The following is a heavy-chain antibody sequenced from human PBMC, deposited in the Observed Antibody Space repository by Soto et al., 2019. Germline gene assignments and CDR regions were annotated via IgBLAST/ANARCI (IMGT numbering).Heavy chain of an antibody. CDR3: ARVGDGYIY. J-gene: IGHJ4*02. CDR1: GFTFSKYW. D-gene: IGHD5-12*01. Sequence: GGSLRLSCAVSGFTFSKYWMHWVRQAPEKGLVWVSRINSDGSITSYADSVKGRFTISRDNAKNTLYLQMNSLRAEDTAVYYCARVGDGYIYWGQGTLVTVSS. CDR2: INSDGSIT. V-gene: IGHV3-74*01.